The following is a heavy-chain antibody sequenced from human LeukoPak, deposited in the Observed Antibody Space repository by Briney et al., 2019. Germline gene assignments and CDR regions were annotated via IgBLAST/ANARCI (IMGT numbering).Heavy chain of an antibody. CDR3: ARFPFQEMAAFDI. Sequence: ASVKVSCKASGGTFSSYAISWVRQAPGQGLEWMGGIILIFGTANYAQKFQGRVTITADESTSTAYMELSSLRSEDTAVYYCARFPFQEMAAFDIWGQGTMVTVSS. CDR2: IILIFGTA. J-gene: IGHJ3*02. D-gene: IGHD5-24*01. V-gene: IGHV1-69*01. CDR1: GGTFSSYA.